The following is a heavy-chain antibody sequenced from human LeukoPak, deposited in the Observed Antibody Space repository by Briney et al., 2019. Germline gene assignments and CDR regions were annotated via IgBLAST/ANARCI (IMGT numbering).Heavy chain of an antibody. V-gene: IGHV4-34*01. CDR1: GGSFSGYY. J-gene: IGHJ4*02. D-gene: IGHD3-16*02. CDR3: ARPPVRGHYVWGSYRDY. Sequence: SETLSLTCAVYGGSFSGYYWSWIRQPPGKGLEWIGEINHSGSTNYNPSLKSRVTISVDTSKNQFSLKLSSVTAADTAVYYCARPPVRGHYVWGSYRDYWGQGTLVTVSS. CDR2: INHSGST.